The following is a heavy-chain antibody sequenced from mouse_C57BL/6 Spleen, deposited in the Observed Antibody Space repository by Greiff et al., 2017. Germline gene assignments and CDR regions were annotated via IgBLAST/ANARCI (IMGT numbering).Heavy chain of an antibody. CDR2: ISDGGSYT. D-gene: IGHD1-1*01. J-gene: IGHJ2*01. Sequence: EVKLMESGGGLVKPGGSLKLSCAASGFTFSSYAMSWVRQTPEKRLEWVATISDGGSYTYYPDNVKGRFTISRDNAKNNLYLQMSHLKSEDTAMYYCARDHYGSSFQYYFDYGGQGTTLTVSS. CDR3: ARDHYGSSFQYYFDY. CDR1: GFTFSSYA. V-gene: IGHV5-4*01.